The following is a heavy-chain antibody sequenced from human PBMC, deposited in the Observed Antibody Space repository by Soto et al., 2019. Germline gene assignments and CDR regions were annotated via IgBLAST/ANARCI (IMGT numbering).Heavy chain of an antibody. J-gene: IGHJ5*02. CDR2: ISGSGGST. V-gene: IGHV3-23*01. Sequence: GGSLRLSCAASGFTFSSYAMSWVRQAPGKGLEWVSAISGSGGSTYYADSVKGRFTISRDNSKNTLYLQMNSLRAEDTAVYYCAKDPQRYCSSTSCPGGWFDPWGQGTLVTVSS. D-gene: IGHD2-2*01. CDR3: AKDPQRYCSSTSCPGGWFDP. CDR1: GFTFSSYA.